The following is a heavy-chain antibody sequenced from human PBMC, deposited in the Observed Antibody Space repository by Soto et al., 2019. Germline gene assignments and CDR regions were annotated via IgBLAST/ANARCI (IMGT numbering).Heavy chain of an antibody. CDR3: AREPLSGYSYGSAYYYYGMDV. CDR1: GYTFTGYY. CDR2: INPNSGGT. D-gene: IGHD5-18*01. V-gene: IGHV1-2*02. Sequence: ASVKVSCKASGYTFTGYYMHWVRQAPGQGLEWMGWINPNSGGTNYAQKFQGRVTMTRDTSINTAYMELSRLRSDDTAVYYCAREPLSGYSYGSAYYYYGMDVWGQGTTVTVSS. J-gene: IGHJ6*02.